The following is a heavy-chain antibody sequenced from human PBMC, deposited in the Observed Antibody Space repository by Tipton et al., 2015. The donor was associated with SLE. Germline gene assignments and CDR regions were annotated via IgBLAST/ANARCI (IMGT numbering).Heavy chain of an antibody. CDR2: IFYSEFT. D-gene: IGHD4-17*01. CDR3: ARERHGDYDAFDI. V-gene: IGHV4-38-2*02. Sequence: TLSLTCNVSGYSITSGFYWAWLRQPPGKGLEWIGNIFYSEFTYYNPSLESRVTISLDKSKNQFSLEVTSVTAADTALYYCARERHGDYDAFDIWGQGTMVTVSS. CDR1: GYSITSGFY. J-gene: IGHJ3*02.